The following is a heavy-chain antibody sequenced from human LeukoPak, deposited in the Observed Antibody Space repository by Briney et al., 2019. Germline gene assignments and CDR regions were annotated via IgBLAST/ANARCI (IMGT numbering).Heavy chain of an antibody. Sequence: GGSLRLSCAASGFTFSSYSMNWVRQAPGKGLEWVSSISSSSSYIYYADSVRGRFTISRDNAKNSLYLQMNSLRAEDTAVYYCARDQIAAAGSFDYWGQGTLVTVSS. D-gene: IGHD6-13*01. CDR3: ARDQIAAAGSFDY. CDR1: GFTFSSYS. V-gene: IGHV3-21*01. J-gene: IGHJ4*02. CDR2: ISSSSSYI.